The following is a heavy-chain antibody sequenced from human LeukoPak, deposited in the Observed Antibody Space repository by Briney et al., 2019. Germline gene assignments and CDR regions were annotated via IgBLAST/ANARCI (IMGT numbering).Heavy chain of an antibody. CDR2: FSRSGPDT. D-gene: IGHD6-13*01. CDR1: GFTFGSSA. CDR3: AKGSLGSWYYFDY. V-gene: IGHV3-23*01. J-gene: IGHJ4*02. Sequence: PGGSLRLSCAASGFTFGSSAMSWVRQAPGKGSEWVSTFSRSGPDTYYADSVKGRFTIFRDNSKNTLYLQMNSLRAEDTAVYYCAKGSLGSWYYFDYWGQGTLVTVSS.